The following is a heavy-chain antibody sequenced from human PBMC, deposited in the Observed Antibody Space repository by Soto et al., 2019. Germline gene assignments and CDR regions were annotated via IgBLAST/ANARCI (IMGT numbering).Heavy chain of an antibody. CDR1: GGSISSGGYS. V-gene: IGHV4-30-2*01. CDR2: IYHSGST. CDR3: ARVSPGAEDYGMDV. Sequence: QLQLQESGSGLVKPSQTLSLTCAVSGGSISSGGYSWSWIRQPPGKGLEWIGYIYHSGSTYYNPSLQSRVTISVDRSKNQFSLKLSSVTAADTAVYYCARVSPGAEDYGMDVWAKGPRSPSP. J-gene: IGHJ6*02.